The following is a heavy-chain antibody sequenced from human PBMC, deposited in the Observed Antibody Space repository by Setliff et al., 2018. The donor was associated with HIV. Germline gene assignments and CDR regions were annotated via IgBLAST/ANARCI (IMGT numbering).Heavy chain of an antibody. J-gene: IGHJ4*02. CDR3: ASLPPLYDCSGYYFDY. V-gene: IGHV4-39*07. CDR1: GGSISSTTYY. CDR2: ISYSGST. Sequence: SETLSLTCTVSGGSISSTTYYWGWIRQPPGKGLEWIGSISYSGSTYYNPSLKSRVTMSVDTSQNRFSLKLNSVTAADTAVYYCASLPPLYDCSGYYFDYWGQGTLVTVSS. D-gene: IGHD3-22*01.